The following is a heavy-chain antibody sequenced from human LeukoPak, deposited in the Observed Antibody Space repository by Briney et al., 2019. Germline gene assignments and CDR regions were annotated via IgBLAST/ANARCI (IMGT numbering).Heavy chain of an antibody. CDR2: ISGSGGNT. V-gene: IGHV3-23*01. Sequence: PGGSLRLSCAASGFTFSSYAMSWVRQAPGKGLEWVSAISGSGGNTYYADSVKGRFTISRDNSRNTLYLQMNSLRAEDTAIYYCAKGASGWEYATFDIWGQGTIVTASS. CDR1: GFTFSSYA. CDR3: AKGASGWEYATFDI. D-gene: IGHD2-8*01. J-gene: IGHJ3*02.